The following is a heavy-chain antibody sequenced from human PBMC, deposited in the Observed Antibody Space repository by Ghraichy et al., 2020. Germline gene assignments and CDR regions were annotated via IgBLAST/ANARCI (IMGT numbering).Heavy chain of an antibody. CDR2: IYYSGST. CDR1: GGSVSSGSYY. Sequence: SETLSLTCTVSGGSVSSGSYYWSWIRQPPGKGLEWIGYIYYSGSTNYNPSLKSRVTIPVDTSKNQFSLKLSSVTAADTAVYYCARDFSRDYGDYRNWYFDLWGRGTLVTVSS. J-gene: IGHJ2*01. CDR3: ARDFSRDYGDYRNWYFDL. V-gene: IGHV4-61*01. D-gene: IGHD4-17*01.